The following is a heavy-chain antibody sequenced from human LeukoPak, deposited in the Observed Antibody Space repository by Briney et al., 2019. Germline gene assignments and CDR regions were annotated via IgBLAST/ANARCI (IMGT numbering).Heavy chain of an antibody. D-gene: IGHD1-26*01. V-gene: IGHV1-18*01. CDR3: ARGGTYYPCIDY. CDR2: ISAYNGRT. CDR1: GYTFTSSY. Sequence: GASVKVSCKASGYTFTSSYINWVRQAPGQRLEWMGWISAYNGRTNYAQEFQGRVTMTTDSSTSTAYMDLTSLRSDDTAVYYCARGGTYYPCIDYWGQGTLVTVSS. J-gene: IGHJ4*02.